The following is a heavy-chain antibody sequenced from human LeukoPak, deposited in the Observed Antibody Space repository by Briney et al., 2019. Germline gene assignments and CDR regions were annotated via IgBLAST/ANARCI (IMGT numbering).Heavy chain of an antibody. D-gene: IGHD5-18*01. J-gene: IGHJ4*02. CDR1: GGSFSGYY. Sequence: PSETLSLTCAVYGGSFSGYYWSWIRQPPGKGLEWIGEINHSGSTNYNPSLKSRVTISVDTSKNQFSLKLSSVTAADTAVYYCASGGYSYGYTMAFDYWGQGTLVPVSS. CDR2: INHSGST. CDR3: ASGGYSYGYTMAFDY. V-gene: IGHV4-34*01.